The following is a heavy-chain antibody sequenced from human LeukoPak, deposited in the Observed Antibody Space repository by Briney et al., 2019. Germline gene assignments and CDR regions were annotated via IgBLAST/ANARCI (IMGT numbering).Heavy chain of an antibody. V-gene: IGHV1-46*01. CDR2: INPSGGT. D-gene: IGHD6-13*01. CDR3: AREGVAGTGLDY. CDR1: GYTFSIYN. Sequence: ASVKVSCKASGYTFSIYNMHWVRQAPGQGLEWMGIINPSGGTSYAQKLQGRITMTRDTSTSTLLMELSSLRSEDTAVYYCAREGVAGTGLDYWGQGTLVTVSS. J-gene: IGHJ4*02.